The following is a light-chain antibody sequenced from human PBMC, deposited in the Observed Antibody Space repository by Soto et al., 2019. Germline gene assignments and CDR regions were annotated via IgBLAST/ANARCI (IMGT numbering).Light chain of an antibody. J-gene: IGKJ1*01. V-gene: IGKV3-20*01. CDR2: DAS. CDR1: QSVSSQ. Sequence: EIVLTQSPGTLSLSPGERATLSCRASQSVSSQLAWYQQKPGQAPRLLIHDASSRATGISDRFTGSGSGTDFTLTITTLEPEDFAVYYCQQYGSSPRTFGLGTKVDIK. CDR3: QQYGSSPRT.